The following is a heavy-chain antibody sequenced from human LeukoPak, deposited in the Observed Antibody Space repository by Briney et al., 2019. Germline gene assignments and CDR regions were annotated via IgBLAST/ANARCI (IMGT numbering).Heavy chain of an antibody. Sequence: GGSLRLSCAASEFXFSAYWIHWVRQVPGKGLVWVSRINGDGSSTSYADSVKGRFTISRDNAKNTLYLQMNSLRAEDTAVYYCARDLELTYYDSSGYEYWGQGTPVTVSS. D-gene: IGHD3-22*01. CDR1: EFXFSAYW. V-gene: IGHV3-74*01. CDR2: INGDGSST. J-gene: IGHJ4*02. CDR3: ARDLELTYYDSSGYEY.